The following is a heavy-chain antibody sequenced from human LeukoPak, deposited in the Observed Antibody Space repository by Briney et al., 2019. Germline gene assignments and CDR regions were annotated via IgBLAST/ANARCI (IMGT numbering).Heavy chain of an antibody. Sequence: ASVKVSCKVSGYTLTELSMHWVRQAPGKGLEWMGGFDPEDGETIYAQKFQGRVTMTEDTSTDTAYMELSSLRSEDTAVYYCATVGTQYNWNRDAFDIWGQGTIVTVSS. J-gene: IGHJ3*02. CDR2: FDPEDGET. CDR3: ATVGTQYNWNRDAFDI. V-gene: IGHV1-24*01. CDR1: GYTLTELS. D-gene: IGHD1-20*01.